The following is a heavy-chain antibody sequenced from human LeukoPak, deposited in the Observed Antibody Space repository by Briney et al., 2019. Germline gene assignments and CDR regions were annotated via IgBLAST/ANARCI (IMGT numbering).Heavy chain of an antibody. D-gene: IGHD3-10*01. J-gene: IGHJ4*02. V-gene: IGHV3-7*01. Sequence: PGRSLRLSCAASGFTFSSYGMHWVRQAPGKGLEWVADIKEDGSEKYYVDSVKGRFTISRDNAKNSLFLQMISLRAEDTAVYYCALTPDYYGSGSFDYWGQGTLVTVSS. CDR2: IKEDGSEK. CDR3: ALTPDYYGSGSFDY. CDR1: GFTFSSYG.